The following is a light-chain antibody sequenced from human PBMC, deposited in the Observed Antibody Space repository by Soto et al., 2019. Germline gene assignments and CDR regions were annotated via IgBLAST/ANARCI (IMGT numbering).Light chain of an antibody. CDR1: RSLLRSDGYDY. J-gene: IGKJ1*01. V-gene: IGKV2-28*01. CDR3: MQGLGTPPT. CDR2: LGS. Sequence: DIVMTQSPLSLPVTPGEPASISCRSSRSLLRSDGYDYLDWYLQKPGQSPQLLIYLGSSRASGVPERFSGSGSGTGFTLNIRRVEAEDVGIYYCMQGLGTPPTFGQGTKVEIK.